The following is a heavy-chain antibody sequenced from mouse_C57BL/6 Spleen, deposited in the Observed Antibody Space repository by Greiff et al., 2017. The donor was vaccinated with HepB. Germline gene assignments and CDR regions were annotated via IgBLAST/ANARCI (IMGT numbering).Heavy chain of an antibody. V-gene: IGHV1-81*01. CDR1: GYTFTSYG. J-gene: IGHJ1*03. CDR3: ARGHYYDYDEYFDV. Sequence: QVQLKQSGAELARPGASVKLSCKASGYTFTSYGISWVKQRTGQGLEWIGEIYPRSGNTYYNEKFKGKATLTADKSSSTAYMELRSLTSEDSAVYFCARGHYYDYDEYFDVWGTGTTVTVSS. CDR2: IYPRSGNT. D-gene: IGHD2-4*01.